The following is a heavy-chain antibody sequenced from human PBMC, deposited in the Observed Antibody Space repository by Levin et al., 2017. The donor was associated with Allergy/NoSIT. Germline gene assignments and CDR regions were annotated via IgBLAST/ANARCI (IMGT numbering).Heavy chain of an antibody. Sequence: GSLRLSCTVSGASISSFYWSWIRQPPGKGLEWIGYVYYTGRTTYNTSLKSRVTISIDMSKSQFSLRLTSVTAADTAIYFCARGPTRNWFDSWGRGTLVTVSS. V-gene: IGHV4-59*01. CDR1: GASISSFY. CDR2: VYYTGRT. CDR3: ARGPTRNWFDS. J-gene: IGHJ5*01. D-gene: IGHD4-11*01.